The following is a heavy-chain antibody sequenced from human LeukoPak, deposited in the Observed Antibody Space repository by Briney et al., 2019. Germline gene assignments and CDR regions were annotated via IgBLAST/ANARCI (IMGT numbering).Heavy chain of an antibody. Sequence: SETLSLTCTVSGGSISSYYWSWIRQPAGKGLEWIGRIYTSGSTNYNPSLKSRVTMSVDTSKNQFSLKLSSVTAADTAVYYCARGPGLVVVAATTKPLFDYWGQGTLVTVSS. CDR3: ARGPGLVVVAATTKPLFDY. CDR2: IYTSGST. D-gene: IGHD2-15*01. V-gene: IGHV4-4*07. CDR1: GGSISSYY. J-gene: IGHJ4*02.